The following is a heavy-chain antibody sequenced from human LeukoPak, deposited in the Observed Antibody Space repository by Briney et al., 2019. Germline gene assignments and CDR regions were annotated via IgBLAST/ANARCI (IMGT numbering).Heavy chain of an antibody. J-gene: IGHJ4*02. Sequence: SETLSLTCTVSGGSISSYYWSWIRQPPGKGLEWIGYIYYSGSTNYNPSLKSRVTISVDTSKNQFSLKPSSVTAADTAVYYCARDDYGDFHFDYWGQGTLVTVSS. V-gene: IGHV4-59*01. CDR3: ARDDYGDFHFDY. CDR1: GGSISSYY. D-gene: IGHD4-17*01. CDR2: IYYSGST.